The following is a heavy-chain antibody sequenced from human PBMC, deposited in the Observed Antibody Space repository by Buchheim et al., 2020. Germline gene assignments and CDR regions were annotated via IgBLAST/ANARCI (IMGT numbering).Heavy chain of an antibody. D-gene: IGHD2-21*01. CDR3: ARDSQAIPLDV. J-gene: IGHJ6*02. CDR1: GFTFSSYA. V-gene: IGHV3-30-3*01. Sequence: QVQLVESGGGVVQPGRSLRLSCAASGFTFSSYAMHWVRQAPGKGLEWVAVISYDGSNKYYADSVKGRFTISRDNSKNTLYLQMNSLRAEDTAVYYCARDSQAIPLDVWGQGTT. CDR2: ISYDGSNK.